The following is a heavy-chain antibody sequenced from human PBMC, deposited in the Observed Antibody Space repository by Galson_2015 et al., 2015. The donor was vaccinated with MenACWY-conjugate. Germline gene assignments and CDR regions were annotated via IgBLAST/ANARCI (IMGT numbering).Heavy chain of an antibody. CDR1: GFTFSNAW. D-gene: IGHD4-17*01. CDR3: AKQPSTVTTESSWHWYFDL. CDR2: ISGSGRTT. V-gene: IGHV3-23*01. J-gene: IGHJ2*01. Sequence: SLRLSCAVSGFTFSNAWMSWARQAPGKGLEWVSSISGSGRTTYYADSVKGRFTISRDNSKNTLYLQMNSLRAEDTAVYYCAKQPSTVTTESSWHWYFDLWGRGTLVTVSS.